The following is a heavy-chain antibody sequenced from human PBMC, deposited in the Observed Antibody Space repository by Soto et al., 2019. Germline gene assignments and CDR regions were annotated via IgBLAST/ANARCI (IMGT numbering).Heavy chain of an antibody. CDR2: IYYSGST. CDR1: GGTISSSSCY. Sequence: SETMSVTCTVAGGTISSSSCYWGWIRQPPGKGLEWIGSIYYSGSTYYNPSLKSRVTISVDTSKNQFSLKLSSVTAADTAVYYCARILLEYFGEPLDPWGQGTLVTVSS. V-gene: IGHV4-39*01. CDR3: ARILLEYFGEPLDP. D-gene: IGHD3-10*01. J-gene: IGHJ5*02.